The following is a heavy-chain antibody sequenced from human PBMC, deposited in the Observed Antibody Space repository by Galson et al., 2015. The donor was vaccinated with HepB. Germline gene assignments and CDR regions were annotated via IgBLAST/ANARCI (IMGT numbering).Heavy chain of an antibody. Sequence: SLRLSCAASGFTFSDYYMSWIRQAPGKGLEWVPYISSSSSYTNYADSVKGRFTISRDNAKNSLYLQMNSLRAEDTAVYYCAGQSIAAAGTIAYWGQGTLVTVSS. CDR2: ISSSSSYT. V-gene: IGHV3-11*06. CDR1: GFTFSDYY. D-gene: IGHD6-13*01. CDR3: AGQSIAAAGTIAY. J-gene: IGHJ4*02.